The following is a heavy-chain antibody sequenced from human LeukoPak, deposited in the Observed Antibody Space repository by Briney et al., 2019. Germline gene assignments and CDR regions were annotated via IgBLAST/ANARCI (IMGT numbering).Heavy chain of an antibody. CDR1: GGSINSHY. D-gene: IGHD6-19*01. CDR2: IYYTGKI. Sequence: SSVTLSLTCAVSGGSINSHYWGWIRQPPGKGLQWIGDIYYTGKINYNPSLKSRVTITLDTSKDHLSLNLTSVLAADTAIYYCVRRDTGWNYFDYWGQGILVTVSS. V-gene: IGHV4-59*08. J-gene: IGHJ4*02. CDR3: VRRDTGWNYFDY.